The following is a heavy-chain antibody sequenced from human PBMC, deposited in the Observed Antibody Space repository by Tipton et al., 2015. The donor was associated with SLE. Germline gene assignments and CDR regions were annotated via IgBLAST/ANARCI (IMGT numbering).Heavy chain of an antibody. CDR2: VYFSGTT. CDR1: GGSIISYY. D-gene: IGHD2-15*01. V-gene: IGHV4-59*01. CDR3: AREDPGRCLFDY. Sequence: TLSLTCSVSGGSIISYYWSWIRQPPGKGLEWIGYVYFSGTTNYNPSLMSRVFISVDTSKKQFSLRLTSVTAADTAVYYCAREDPGRCLFDYWGQGTLVTVPS. J-gene: IGHJ4*02.